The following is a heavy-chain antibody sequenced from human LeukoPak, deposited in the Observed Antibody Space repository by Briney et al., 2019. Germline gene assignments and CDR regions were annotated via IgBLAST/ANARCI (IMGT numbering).Heavy chain of an antibody. CDR1: GGSFSGYY. CDR3: ARHGRYYGSGSPDAFDI. J-gene: IGHJ3*02. Sequence: PSETLSLTCAVYGGSFSGYYWGWIRQPPGKGLEWIGSIFYTGSTYCNPSLKSRVTISVDTSKNQFSLKLSSVTAADTAVYYCARHGRYYGSGSPDAFDIWGQGTMVTVSS. CDR2: IFYTGST. V-gene: IGHV4-39*01. D-gene: IGHD3-10*01.